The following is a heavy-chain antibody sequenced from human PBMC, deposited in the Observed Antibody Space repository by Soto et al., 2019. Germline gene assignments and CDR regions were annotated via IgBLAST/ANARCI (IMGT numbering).Heavy chain of an antibody. CDR1: GFTFGSHW. Sequence: EVQLVESGGGLVQPGGSLRLSCAASGFTFGSHWMHWVRQAPGKGLVYVSRISSGGTTTNYAESVKGRFTISRDNARNTLYLKMNSLRFEDTAVYYCARFGTSYDTSGFLYWGQGTPVTVSS. CDR3: ARFGTSYDTSGFLY. CDR2: ISSGGTTT. V-gene: IGHV3-74*01. J-gene: IGHJ4*02. D-gene: IGHD3-22*01.